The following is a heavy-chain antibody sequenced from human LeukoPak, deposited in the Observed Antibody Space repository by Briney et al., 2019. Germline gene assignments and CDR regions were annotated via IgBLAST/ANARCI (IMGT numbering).Heavy chain of an antibody. CDR3: ARDRYSGSYPLDS. D-gene: IGHD1-26*01. Sequence: GGSLRLSCAASGFTFSSYSMNWVRQAPGKGLEWVSYISSSGSTIYYADSVKGRFTISRGNAKNSLYLQMNSLRGEDTAVYYCARDRYSGSYPLDSWGQGTLVTVSS. V-gene: IGHV3-48*04. J-gene: IGHJ4*02. CDR2: ISSSGSTI. CDR1: GFTFSSYS.